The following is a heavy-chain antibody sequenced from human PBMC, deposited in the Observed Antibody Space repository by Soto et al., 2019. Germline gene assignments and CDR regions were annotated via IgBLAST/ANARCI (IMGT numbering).Heavy chain of an antibody. V-gene: IGHV4-39*01. D-gene: IGHD5-18*01. CDR1: GGSVSNSNYY. CDR3: ARHEGYTYGAPSGAFDI. CDR2: IYYSGNS. J-gene: IGHJ3*02. Sequence: SETLSLTCTVSGGSVSNSNYYRAWIRRPPGKGLEWLGSIYYSGNSYYTPSLKSRVTISVDTSKNKFSLKLRSVTAADTAVYYCARHEGYTYGAPSGAFDIWGPGTMVTVSS.